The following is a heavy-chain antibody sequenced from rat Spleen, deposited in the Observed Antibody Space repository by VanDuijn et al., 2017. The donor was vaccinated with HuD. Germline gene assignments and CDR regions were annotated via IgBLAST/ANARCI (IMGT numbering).Heavy chain of an antibody. CDR3: TRRGYLSDWYFDF. CDR2: ISYDGSRT. D-gene: IGHD4-4*01. J-gene: IGHJ1*01. Sequence: EVQLVESDGGLVQPGRSLELSCTASGFIFSDYYMAWVRQAPTKGLEWLATISYDGSRTDYRDSVKGRFTISRDNVRSTLNLHMDSLRSEDTAIYYCTRRGYLSDWYFDFWGPGTMVTVSS. V-gene: IGHV5-29*01. CDR1: GFIFSDYY.